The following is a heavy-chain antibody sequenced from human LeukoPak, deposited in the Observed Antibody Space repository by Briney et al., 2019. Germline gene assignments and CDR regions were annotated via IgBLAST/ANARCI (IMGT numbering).Heavy chain of an antibody. V-gene: IGHV3-30-3*01. D-gene: IGHD4-17*01. CDR2: ISYDGSNK. J-gene: IGHJ5*02. Sequence: GRSLRLSCAASGFTFSSYAMHWVRQAPGKGLEWVAVISYDGSNKYYADSVKGRFTISRDNSKNTLYLQMNSLRAEDTAVYYSARGYGDYDNWFDPWGQGTLVTVSS. CDR1: GFTFSSYA. CDR3: ARGYGDYDNWFDP.